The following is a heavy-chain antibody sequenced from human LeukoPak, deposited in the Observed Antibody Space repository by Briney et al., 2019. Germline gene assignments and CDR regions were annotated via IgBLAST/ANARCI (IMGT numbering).Heavy chain of an antibody. V-gene: IGHV4-34*01. D-gene: IGHD1-7*01. Sequence: SETLSLTCAVYGGSFSGYYWSWIRQPPGKGLEWIGEINHSGSTNYNPSLKSRVTISGDTSKNQFSLKLSSVTAADTAVYYCARELKVGNTGYYFDYWGQGTLVTVSS. CDR3: ARELKVGNTGYYFDY. CDR1: GGSFSGYY. CDR2: INHSGST. J-gene: IGHJ4*02.